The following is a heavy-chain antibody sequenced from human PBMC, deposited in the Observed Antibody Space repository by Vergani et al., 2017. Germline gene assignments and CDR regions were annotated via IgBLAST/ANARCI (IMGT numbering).Heavy chain of an antibody. Sequence: QVELVESGGTLVKPGGSLRLSCEASGFRFSDYYMTWMRQVPGKGLEWVSFIDIRGDSRNYADSVKGRFTISRDNAQNSLYAQMNGLRVEDTAVYYCARTRVYKRLRRPYYYMDVWGKGTTVTVSS. J-gene: IGHJ6*03. CDR3: ARTRVYKRLRRPYYYMDV. V-gene: IGHV3-11*01. D-gene: IGHD3-10*01. CDR1: GFRFSDYY. CDR2: IDIRGDSR.